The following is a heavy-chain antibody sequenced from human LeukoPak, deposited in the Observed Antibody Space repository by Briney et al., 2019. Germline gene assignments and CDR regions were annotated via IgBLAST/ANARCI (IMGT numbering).Heavy chain of an antibody. CDR3: ARGGGLDV. CDR1: X. V-gene: IGHV3-7*03. CDR2: INHNGNVN. D-gene: IGHD3-16*01. J-gene: IGHJ6*02. Sequence: XMXWARQXXXKGLEWVASINHNGNVNYYVDSVKGRFTISRDNAKNSLYLQMSNLRAEDTAVYFCARGGGLDVWGQGATVTVSS.